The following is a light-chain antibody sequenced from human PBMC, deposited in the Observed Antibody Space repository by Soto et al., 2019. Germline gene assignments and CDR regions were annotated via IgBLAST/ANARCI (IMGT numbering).Light chain of an antibody. CDR3: QQYYTTPLT. V-gene: IGKV4-1*01. J-gene: IGKJ2*01. CDR1: QSVLYSSSNKNY. CDR2: WAS. Sequence: DIVMTQSPDSLAASLGERATINCKSSQSVLYSSSNKNYLAWYQQKPGQPPNLLIYWASTRESGVPDRFSGRGSGTDFTLTISSLQAEDVAVYYCQQYYTTPLTFGQGTKLEIK.